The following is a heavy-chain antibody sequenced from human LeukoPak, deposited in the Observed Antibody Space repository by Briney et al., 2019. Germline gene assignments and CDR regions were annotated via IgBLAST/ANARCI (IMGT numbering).Heavy chain of an antibody. V-gene: IGHV4-34*01. CDR1: GGSFSGYY. Sequence: SETPSLTCAVYGGSFSGYYWGWIRQPPGKGLEWIGEINHSGSTNYNPSLKSRVTISVDTSKNQFSLKLSSVTAADTAVYYCARDCSGGSCYPALSWFDPWGQGTLVTVSS. J-gene: IGHJ5*02. CDR3: ARDCSGGSCYPALSWFDP. CDR2: INHSGST. D-gene: IGHD2-15*01.